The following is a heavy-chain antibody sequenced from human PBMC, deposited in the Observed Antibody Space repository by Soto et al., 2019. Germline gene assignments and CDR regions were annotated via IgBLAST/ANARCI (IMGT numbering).Heavy chain of an antibody. V-gene: IGHV1-8*01. J-gene: IGHJ5*01. CDR2: MNANSGNT. CDR3: ARKTWFDT. CDR1: GYTFTSYD. Sequence: GPSVKVSSKACGYTFTSYDLNWVRHATGQGLEWMGWMNANSGNTGYAQKFQGRVTMTRNTSISTAYMELSSLRSVDTAVYYCARKTWFDTWGQGTLVTVSS.